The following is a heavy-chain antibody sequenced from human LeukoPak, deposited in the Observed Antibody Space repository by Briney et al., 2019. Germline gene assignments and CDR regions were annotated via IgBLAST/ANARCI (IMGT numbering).Heavy chain of an antibody. D-gene: IGHD3-3*01. J-gene: IGHJ4*02. CDR1: GGSVSSGSYY. CDR3: ARTRGYYDSCFDY. CDR2: IYYSGST. V-gene: IGHV4-61*01. Sequence: SETLSLTCTVSGGSVSSGSYYWSWIRQPPGKGLEWIGYIYYSGSTNYNPSLKSRVTISVDTSKNQFSLKLSSVTAADTAVYYCARTRGYYDSCFDYWGQGTLVTVSS.